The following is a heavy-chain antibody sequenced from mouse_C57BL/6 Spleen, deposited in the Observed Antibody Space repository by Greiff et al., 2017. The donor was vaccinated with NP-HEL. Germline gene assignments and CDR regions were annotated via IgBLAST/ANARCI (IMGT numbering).Heavy chain of an antibody. D-gene: IGHD2-4*01. CDR3: ARSGYYDYDGFAY. Sequence: VQLQQSGPELVKPGASVKISCKASGYTFTDYYINWVKQRPGQGLEWIGWIFPGSGSTYYNEKFKGKATLTVDKSSSTAYMLLSSLTSEDTAVYFCARSGYYDYDGFAYWGQGTLVTVSA. V-gene: IGHV1-75*01. CDR1: GYTFTDYY. CDR2: IFPGSGST. J-gene: IGHJ3*01.